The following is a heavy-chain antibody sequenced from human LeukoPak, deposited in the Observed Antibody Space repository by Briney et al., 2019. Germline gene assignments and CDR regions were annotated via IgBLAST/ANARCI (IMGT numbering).Heavy chain of an antibody. CDR3: ARDRSPLYDILTGYDN. J-gene: IGHJ4*02. CDR2: SNPLSGGT. Sequence: GASVKVSCKASGYTFTGYYIFWMRQAPGQGLEWMGWSNPLSGGTNSAQKFQGRVTMTRDRSIGTAYMELSRLRSDDTAVYYCARDRSPLYDILTGYDNWGQGTLVTVSS. D-gene: IGHD3-9*01. V-gene: IGHV1-2*02. CDR1: GYTFTGYY.